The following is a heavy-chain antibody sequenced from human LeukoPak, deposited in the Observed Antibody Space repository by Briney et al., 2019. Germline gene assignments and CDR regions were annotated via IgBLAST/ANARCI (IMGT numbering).Heavy chain of an antibody. V-gene: IGHV3-11*01. D-gene: IGHD4-17*01. CDR3: ASLDYGDYPYFDY. Sequence: GGSLRLSCAASGFTFSDYYMSWIRQAPGKGLEWVSYISSSGSTIYYADSVKGRFTISRDNAKNSLYLQMNSLRAEDTAVYYCASLDYGDYPYFDYWGQGTLVTVSS. CDR1: GFTFSDYY. J-gene: IGHJ4*02. CDR2: ISSSGSTI.